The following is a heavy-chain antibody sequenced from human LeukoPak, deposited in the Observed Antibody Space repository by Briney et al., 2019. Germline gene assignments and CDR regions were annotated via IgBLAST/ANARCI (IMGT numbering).Heavy chain of an antibody. Sequence: ASVKVSCKASGYTFTSYDINWVRQATGQGLEWMGWMNPNSGNTGYAQKFQGRVTMTRNTSISTAYMELSSLRSEDTAVYYCARVGPYSSGWYDRNYYYYMDVWGKGTTVTISS. J-gene: IGHJ6*03. CDR3: ARVGPYSSGWYDRNYYYYMDV. V-gene: IGHV1-8*01. CDR1: GYTFTSYD. CDR2: MNPNSGNT. D-gene: IGHD6-19*01.